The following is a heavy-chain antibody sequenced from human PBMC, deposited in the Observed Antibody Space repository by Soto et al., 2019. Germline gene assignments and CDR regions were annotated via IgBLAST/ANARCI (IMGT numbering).Heavy chain of an antibody. Sequence: SETLSLTCTVSGGSISSSSYYWGWIRQPPGKGLEWIGSIYYSGSTYYNPSLKSRVTISVDTSKNQFSLKLSSVTAADTAVYYCARAGKGGPPYYFDYWGQGTLVTVSS. CDR3: ARAGKGGPPYYFDY. V-gene: IGHV4-39*01. J-gene: IGHJ4*02. CDR2: IYYSGST. D-gene: IGHD6-19*01. CDR1: GGSISSSSYY.